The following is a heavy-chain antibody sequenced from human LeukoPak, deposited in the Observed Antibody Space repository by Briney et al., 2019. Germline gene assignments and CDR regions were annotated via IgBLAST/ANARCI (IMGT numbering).Heavy chain of an antibody. V-gene: IGHV1-2*02. CDR1: GYTFTGHY. D-gene: IGHD6-13*01. CDR3: ARAYSSSWYWFDP. CDR2: INPNSGGT. Sequence: ASVKVSCKASGYTFTGHYMHWVRQAPGQGLEWMGWINPNSGGTNYAQKFQGRVTMTRDTSISTAYMELSRLRSDDTAVYYCARAYSSSWYWFDPWGQGTLDTVSS. J-gene: IGHJ5*02.